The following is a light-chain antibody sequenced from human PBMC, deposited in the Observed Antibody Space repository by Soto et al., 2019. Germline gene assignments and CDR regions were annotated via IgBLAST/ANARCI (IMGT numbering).Light chain of an antibody. Sequence: EIVMTQSPATLSGSPGERATLFCRASQSVGNNIVWYQQKPGQAPRLLIYDVSIRATGIPTRFSGSGSGTDFTLTIRGLQPEDLAVYYCQHFYNWPLTFGGGTKVEIK. J-gene: IGKJ4*01. CDR3: QHFYNWPLT. CDR1: QSVGNN. V-gene: IGKV3-15*01. CDR2: DVS.